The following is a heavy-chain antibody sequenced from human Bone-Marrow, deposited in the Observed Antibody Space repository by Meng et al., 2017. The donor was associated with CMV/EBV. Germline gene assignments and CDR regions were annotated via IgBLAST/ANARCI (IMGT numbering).Heavy chain of an antibody. D-gene: IGHD6-13*01. CDR2: IYYSGST. Sequence: GSLRLSCTVSGGSISSSSYYWGWIRQPPGKGLEWIGSIYYSGSTYYNPSLKSRVTISVDTSKNQFSLKLSSVTAADTAVYYCARTLSSSWSSEGSDHFDYWGQGTLVTVSS. CDR3: ARTLSSSWSSEGSDHFDY. V-gene: IGHV4-39*01. J-gene: IGHJ4*02. CDR1: GGSISSSSYY.